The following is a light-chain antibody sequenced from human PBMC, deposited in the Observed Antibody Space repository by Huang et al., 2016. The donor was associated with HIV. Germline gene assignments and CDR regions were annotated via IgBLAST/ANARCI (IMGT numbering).Light chain of an antibody. V-gene: IGKV3-15*01. CDR2: GAS. Sequence: EIVMTQSPATLSVSPGERATLSCRASQSVSSNLAWYQKKPGQAPRLLIYGASTRATGIPARFSGSGSGTEFTLTISSLQSEDFAVYYCQQHNNWPRTFGQGTKVEIK. J-gene: IGKJ1*01. CDR1: QSVSSN. CDR3: QQHNNWPRT.